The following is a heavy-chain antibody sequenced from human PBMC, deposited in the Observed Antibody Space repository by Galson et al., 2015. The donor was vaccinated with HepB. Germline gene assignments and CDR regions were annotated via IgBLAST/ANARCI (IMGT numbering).Heavy chain of an antibody. D-gene: IGHD5-18*01. CDR1: GFTFSSYA. CDR2: ISGGGGST. V-gene: IGHV3-23*01. CDR3: ASRAWIQLWLPDY. J-gene: IGHJ4*02. Sequence: SLRLSCAASGFTFSSYAMSWVRQAPGKGLEWVSSISGGGGSTYYAASVKGRFTISRDNSKNTLSLQMNSLRAEDTAVYYCASRAWIQLWLPDYWGQGTLVTVSS.